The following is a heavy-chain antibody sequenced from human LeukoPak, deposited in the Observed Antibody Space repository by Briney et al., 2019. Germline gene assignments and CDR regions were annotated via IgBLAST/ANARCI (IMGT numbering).Heavy chain of an antibody. CDR3: ARDGYNSKTSIDY. CDR1: GYSLNRVYY. D-gene: IGHD5-24*01. V-gene: IGHV4-38-2*02. CDR2: IYHSGST. J-gene: IGHJ4*02. Sequence: PSETPSLICAVSGYSLNRVYYWGCVRQPPGKGLEWIGSIYHSGSTYYNPSLKSRVTISVDTSKNQFSLKLSSVMTADTAVYYCARDGYNSKTSIDYWGQGTLVTVSS.